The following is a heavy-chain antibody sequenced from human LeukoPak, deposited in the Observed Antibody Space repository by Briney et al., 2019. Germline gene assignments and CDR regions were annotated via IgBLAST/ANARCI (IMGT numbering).Heavy chain of an antibody. Sequence: SETLSLTCSVSGGSISGYYWSWIRQPPGKALEWIGYMYDSGSPRYNPSLKSRVTISLDTSKKQFSLKLSSVTAADTAVYYCERARSGWEGGCFDHWGQGNLVTVSS. CDR1: GGSISGYY. J-gene: IGHJ4*02. CDR3: ERARSGWEGGCFDH. D-gene: IGHD6-19*01. CDR2: MYDSGSP. V-gene: IGHV4-59*01.